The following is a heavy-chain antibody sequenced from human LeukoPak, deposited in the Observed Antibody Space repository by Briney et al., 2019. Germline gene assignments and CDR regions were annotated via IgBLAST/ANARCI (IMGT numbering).Heavy chain of an antibody. V-gene: IGHV3-23*01. Sequence: PGGSLRLSCAASGFTFSSYAMSWVRQAPGKGLEWVSAISGSGGSTYYADSVKGRFTISRDNSKNTLYLQMNRLRAEDTAVYYCAKVPGHSYGYLYMDVWGKGTTVTVSS. J-gene: IGHJ6*03. CDR2: ISGSGGST. CDR1: GFTFSSYA. D-gene: IGHD5-18*01. CDR3: AKVPGHSYGYLYMDV.